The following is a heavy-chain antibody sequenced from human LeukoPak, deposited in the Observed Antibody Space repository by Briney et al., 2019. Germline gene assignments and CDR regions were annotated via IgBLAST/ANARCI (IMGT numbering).Heavy chain of an antibody. D-gene: IGHD2-2*01. J-gene: IGHJ5*02. CDR1: GGTFSSYA. CDR2: IIPILGIA. CDR3: ARDSCSSTSCPMGWFDP. Sequence: SVKVSCKASGGTFSSYAISWVRQAPGQGLEWMGRIIPILGIANYVQKFQGRVTITADKSTSTAYMELSSLRSEDTAVYYCARDSCSSTSCPMGWFDPWGQGTLVTVSS. V-gene: IGHV1-69*04.